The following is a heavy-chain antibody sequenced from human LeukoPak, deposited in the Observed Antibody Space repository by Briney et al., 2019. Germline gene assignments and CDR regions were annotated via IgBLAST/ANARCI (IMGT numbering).Heavy chain of an antibody. CDR3: ARDREEDYYMDV. CDR2: FSSSSRYI. Sequence: NPGASLRLSCAASGFTFSRYSINCVRQAPGKGLEWVSSFSSSSRYIYYADSVKGRFTISRDNAKNSLYLQMNSLRAEDTAVYYCARDREEDYYMDVWGKGTTVTVSS. V-gene: IGHV3-21*01. J-gene: IGHJ6*03. CDR1: GFTFSRYS.